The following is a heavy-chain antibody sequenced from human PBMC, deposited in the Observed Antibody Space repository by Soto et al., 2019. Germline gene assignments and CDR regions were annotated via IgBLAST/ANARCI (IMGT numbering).Heavy chain of an antibody. CDR1: GFTFSSYA. CDR2: ISGSGGST. D-gene: IGHD3-16*01. CDR3: AKDRSLLGSHWYYFDY. J-gene: IGHJ4*02. Sequence: GGSLRLSCAAFGFTFSSYAMSWVRQAPGKGLEWVSAISGSGGSTYYADSVKGRFTISRDNSKNTLYLQMNSLRAEDTAVYYCAKDRSLLGSHWYYFDYWGQVTLVTVSS. V-gene: IGHV3-23*01.